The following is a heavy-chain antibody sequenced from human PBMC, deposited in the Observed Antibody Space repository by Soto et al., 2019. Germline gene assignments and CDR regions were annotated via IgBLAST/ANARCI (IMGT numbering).Heavy chain of an antibody. V-gene: IGHV4-30-2*01. CDR3: ARVEGAARPWWFDP. CDR2: IYHSGST. J-gene: IGHJ5*02. CDR1: GGSISSGGYS. Sequence: QLQLQESGSGLVKPSQTLSLTCAVSGGSISSGGYSWSWIRQPPGKGLEWIGYIYHSGSTYYNPSLKSRVTISVDRSNNQYALKLSAVTAADTAVYSCARVEGAARPWWFDPWGQGTLVTVSS. D-gene: IGHD6-6*01.